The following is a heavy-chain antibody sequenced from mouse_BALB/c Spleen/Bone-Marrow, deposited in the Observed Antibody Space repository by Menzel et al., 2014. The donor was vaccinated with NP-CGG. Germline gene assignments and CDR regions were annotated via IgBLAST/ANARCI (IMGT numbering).Heavy chain of an antibody. CDR1: GFSLTSYG. Sequence: QVQLQQSGPGLVAPSQSLSITCTVSGFSLTSYGLHWVRQPPGKGLEWLGVIWAGGSTNYNSALMSRLSISKDNSKSXVFLKMNSLQTDDTAMYYCAREGLLLYRGFAYWGQGTLVTVSA. CDR2: IWAGGST. CDR3: AREGLLLYRGFAY. D-gene: IGHD2-10*01. J-gene: IGHJ3*01. V-gene: IGHV2-9*02.